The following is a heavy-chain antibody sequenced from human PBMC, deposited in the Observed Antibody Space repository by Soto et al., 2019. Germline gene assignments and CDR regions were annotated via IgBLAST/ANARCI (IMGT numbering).Heavy chain of an antibody. CDR1: GGSISSYY. CDR2: IYTSGST. D-gene: IGHD5-18*01. V-gene: IGHV4-4*07. Sequence: SETLALTCTVSGGSISSYYWSWIRQPAGKGLEWIGRIYTSGSTNYNPSLKSRATMSVDTSKNRFSLKLSSVTAADTAVYYCARAPTKGYSYGPYYYYGMDVWGQGTTVTVSS. CDR3: ARAPTKGYSYGPYYYYGMDV. J-gene: IGHJ6*02.